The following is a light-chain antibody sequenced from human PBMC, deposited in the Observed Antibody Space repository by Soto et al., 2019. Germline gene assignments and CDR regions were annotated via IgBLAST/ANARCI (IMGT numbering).Light chain of an antibody. J-gene: IGLJ1*01. CDR3: AEWDDSLNGYV. Sequence: QSVLTQPPSASGTPGQSVTISCSGSSSNIGSNTVNWYQQLPGTAPKLLIYSNNQRPSGVPDRFSGSKSGTSASLAISGLQSEDEADYYCAEWDDSLNGYVFGTGTKVTVL. CDR1: SSNIGSNT. CDR2: SNN. V-gene: IGLV1-44*01.